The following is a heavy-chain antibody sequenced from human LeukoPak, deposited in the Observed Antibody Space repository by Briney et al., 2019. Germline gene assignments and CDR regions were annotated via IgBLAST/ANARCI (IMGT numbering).Heavy chain of an antibody. Sequence: SETLSLTCAVYGGSFSGYYWSWIRQPPGKGLEWIGEINHSGSTNYNPSLKSRVTISVDTSKNQFSLKLSSVTAADTAVYYCARGRRARFGFDYWGQGTLVTVSS. V-gene: IGHV4-34*01. J-gene: IGHJ4*02. D-gene: IGHD3-10*01. CDR1: GGSFSGYY. CDR3: ARGRRARFGFDY. CDR2: INHSGST.